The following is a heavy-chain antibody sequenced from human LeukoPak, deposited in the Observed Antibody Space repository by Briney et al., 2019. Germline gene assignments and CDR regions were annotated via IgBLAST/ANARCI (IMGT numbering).Heavy chain of an antibody. Sequence: GGSLRLSCAASGFTFSSYAMSWVRQAPGKGLEWVSAISGSGGSTYYAVSVKGRFTISRDNSKNTLYLQMNSLRAEDTAVYYCAKAEDFWSGYNYWGQGTLVTVSS. V-gene: IGHV3-23*01. CDR3: AKAEDFWSGYNY. CDR2: ISGSGGST. J-gene: IGHJ4*02. D-gene: IGHD3-3*01. CDR1: GFTFSSYA.